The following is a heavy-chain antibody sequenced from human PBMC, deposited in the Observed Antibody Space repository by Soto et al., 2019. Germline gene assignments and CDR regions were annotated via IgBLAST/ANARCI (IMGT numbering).Heavy chain of an antibody. D-gene: IGHD3-10*01. CDR1: GGSFSGYC. V-gene: IGHV4-34*01. Sequence: PSETLSLTCDVDGGSFSGYCWSWIRQSPGKGLEWIGQIKHSGGTNYNPLLKSRVTISVDTPRNQFSLKLSSVTAADTAVYFCARTYYYRSGTYFAWFDPWGQGTLVTVSS. CDR3: ARTYYYRSGTYFAWFDP. J-gene: IGHJ5*02. CDR2: IKHSGGT.